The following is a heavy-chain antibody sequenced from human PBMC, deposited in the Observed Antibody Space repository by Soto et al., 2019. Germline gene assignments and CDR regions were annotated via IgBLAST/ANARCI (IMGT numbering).Heavy chain of an antibody. Sequence: LRLSFSASRFTFVGYAMSWVRQAPGKGLEWVSGITGNAANTVYADSVKGRFTISRDNSKNALYLQLNSLRAEDTAVYFCAKAARDCGGDCYSSYFDSWGQGALVTVSS. CDR3: AKAARDCGGDCYSSYFDS. CDR1: RFTFVGYA. D-gene: IGHD2-21*02. J-gene: IGHJ4*02. V-gene: IGHV3-23*01. CDR2: ITGNAANT.